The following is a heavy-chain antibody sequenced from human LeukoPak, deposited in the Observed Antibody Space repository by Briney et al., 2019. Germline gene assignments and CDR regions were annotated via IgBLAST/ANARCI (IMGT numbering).Heavy chain of an antibody. D-gene: IGHD3-10*01. CDR1: GGSISSGGYP. CDR2: IYHSGST. CDR3: ARIITSRGRFGELFPTGWYFDL. J-gene: IGHJ2*01. Sequence: SSETLSLTCAVSGGSISSGGYPWSWIRQPPGKGLEWIGYIYHSGSTYYNPSLKSRVTISVDRSKNRFSLKLSSVTAADTAVYYCARIITSRGRFGELFPTGWYFDLWGRGTLVTVSS. V-gene: IGHV4-30-2*01.